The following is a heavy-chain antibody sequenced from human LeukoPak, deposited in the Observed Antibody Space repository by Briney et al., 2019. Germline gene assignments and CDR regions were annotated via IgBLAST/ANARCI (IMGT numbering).Heavy chain of an antibody. V-gene: IGHV1-2*02. J-gene: IGHJ4*02. CDR3: TGVPIAVALVIFDY. CDR1: GYTFTGYY. CDR2: INPNSGGT. Sequence: GASVKVSCKTSGYTFTGYYMHWVRQAPGQGLEWMGWINPNSGGTNYAQKFQGRVTMTRDTSISTAYMELSRLRSDDTAVYYCTGVPIAVALVIFDYWGQGTLVTVSS. D-gene: IGHD6-19*01.